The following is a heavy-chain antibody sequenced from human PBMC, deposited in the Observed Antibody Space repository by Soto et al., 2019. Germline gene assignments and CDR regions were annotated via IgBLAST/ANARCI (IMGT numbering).Heavy chain of an antibody. D-gene: IGHD5-12*01. J-gene: IGHJ5*02. V-gene: IGHV4-31*11. CDR2: IYYSGST. CDR3: ARGRYSGYDLHWFDP. CDR1: GGSFSGYY. Sequence: SETLSLTCAVYGGSFSGYYWSWIRQHPGKGLEWIGYIYYSGSTYYNPSLKSRVTISVDTSKNQFSLKLSSVTAADTAVYYCARGRYSGYDLHWFDPWGQGTLVTVSS.